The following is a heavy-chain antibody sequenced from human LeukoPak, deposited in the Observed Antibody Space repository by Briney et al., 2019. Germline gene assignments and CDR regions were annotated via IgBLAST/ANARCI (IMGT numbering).Heavy chain of an antibody. J-gene: IGHJ4*02. CDR3: ASSTITATLDY. D-gene: IGHD5-24*01. V-gene: IGHV3-23*01. Sequence: GGSLRLSCAASGLTFITYAMNWVRQAPGKGLEWVSTISGSGGSTYYADSVKGRFTISRDNSKNTLYLQMNSLRAEDTAVYYCASSTITATLDYWGQGTLVTVSS. CDR2: ISGSGGST. CDR1: GLTFITYA.